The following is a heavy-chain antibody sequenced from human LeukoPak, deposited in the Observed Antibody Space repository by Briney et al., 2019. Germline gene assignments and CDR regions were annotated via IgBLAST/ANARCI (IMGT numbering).Heavy chain of an antibody. CDR3: ARSYGSGSSAGY. Sequence: SETLSLTCTVSGGSISSSNYYWGWIRQPPGKGLEWIGSIYYSGGTYYNPSLKSRVTISVHTSKNQFSQKVSSVTAADTAVYYCARSYGSGSSAGYWGQGTLVTVSS. D-gene: IGHD3-10*01. CDR1: GGSISSSNYY. J-gene: IGHJ4*02. CDR2: IYYSGGT. V-gene: IGHV4-39*01.